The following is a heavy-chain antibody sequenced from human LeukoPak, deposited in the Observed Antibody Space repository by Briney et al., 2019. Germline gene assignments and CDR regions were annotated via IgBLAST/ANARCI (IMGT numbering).Heavy chain of an antibody. J-gene: IGHJ6*03. V-gene: IGHV1-2*06. CDR3: ARKHMYYYGSGRRDYYSYIHV. D-gene: IGHD3-10*01. CDR2: INPHSGGT. Sequence: ASVKVSCKASGYTLTGYYMHLVRQAPGQRLECRGRINPHSGGTNYAQKFQGSATMTRDTYIRTAYMALSRLRCDDTAVYYCARKHMYYYGSGRRDYYSYIHVWGKGTTVTVSS. CDR1: GYTLTGYY.